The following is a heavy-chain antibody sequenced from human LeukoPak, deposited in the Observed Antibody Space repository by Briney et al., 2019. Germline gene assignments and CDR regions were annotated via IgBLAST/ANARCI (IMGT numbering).Heavy chain of an antibody. CDR3: ARVGPTFDY. Sequence: SETQSLTCTVSGGSISSSSYYWGWIRQPPGKGLEWIGSIYYSGSTYYNPSLKSRVTISVDTSKNQFSLKLSSVTAADTAVYYCARVGPTFDYWGQGTLVTVSS. J-gene: IGHJ4*02. CDR1: GGSISSSSYY. V-gene: IGHV4-39*07. CDR2: IYYSGST.